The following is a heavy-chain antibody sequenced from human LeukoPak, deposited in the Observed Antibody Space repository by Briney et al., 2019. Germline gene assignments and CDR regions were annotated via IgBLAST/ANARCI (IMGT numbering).Heavy chain of an antibody. Sequence: SETLSLTCTVSGGSISSGDYNWSWIRQPPGKGLEWIGSIYYSGTTYYNPSLGSRVTISVDTSKNQFSLKLSSVTAADTAVYYCASHGDYGDYYFDYWGQGTLVTVSS. V-gene: IGHV4-30-4*01. CDR3: ASHGDYGDYYFDY. J-gene: IGHJ4*02. CDR1: GGSISSGDYN. D-gene: IGHD4-17*01. CDR2: IYYSGTT.